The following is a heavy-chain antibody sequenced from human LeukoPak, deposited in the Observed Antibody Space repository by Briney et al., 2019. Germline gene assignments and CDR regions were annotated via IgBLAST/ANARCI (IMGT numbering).Heavy chain of an antibody. V-gene: IGHV4-4*07. CDR3: ARVPKNCSGGSCYSGHDY. CDR1: GGSISSYY. Sequence: SETLSLTCTVSGGSISSYYWSWIRQPAGKGLEWIGRIYTSGSTNYNPSLKSRVTMSVDTSKNQFSLELSSVTAADTAVYYCARVPKNCSGGSCYSGHDYWGQGTLVTVSS. D-gene: IGHD2-15*01. CDR2: IYTSGST. J-gene: IGHJ4*02.